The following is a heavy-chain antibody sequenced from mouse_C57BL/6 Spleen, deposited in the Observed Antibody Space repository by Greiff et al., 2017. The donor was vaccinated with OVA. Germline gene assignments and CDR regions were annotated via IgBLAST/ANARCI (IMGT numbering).Heavy chain of an antibody. CDR3: ASHDYDGAMDY. V-gene: IGHV2-9-1*01. J-gene: IGHJ4*01. CDR1: GFSLTSYA. Sequence: VQRVESGPGLVAPSQSLSITCTVSGFSLTSYAISWVRQPPGKGLEWLGVIRTGGGTNYNSALKSRLSIRKDNSKSQFFLNMNILQTDAAVRYYCASHDYDGAMDYWGQGTSVTVSA. CDR2: IRTGGGT. D-gene: IGHD2-4*01.